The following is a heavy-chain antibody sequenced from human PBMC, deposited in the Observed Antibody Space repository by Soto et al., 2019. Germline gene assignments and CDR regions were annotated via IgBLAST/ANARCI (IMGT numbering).Heavy chain of an antibody. V-gene: IGHV3-15*01. Sequence: EMHLVDSGGGLVKPGGSLRLSCAASGFTFSHAWMSWVRQAPGKGLEWVGRIKSKADGETKDYGAPVRGRFTISRDDSQDILYLHMNSLRIEDTAVYYCCVIKRRDQYSTSGYWFDPRGPGTLVTVSS. CDR3: CVIKRRDQYSTSGYWFDP. CDR2: IKSKADGETK. CDR1: GFTFSHAW. J-gene: IGHJ5*02. D-gene: IGHD4-4*01.